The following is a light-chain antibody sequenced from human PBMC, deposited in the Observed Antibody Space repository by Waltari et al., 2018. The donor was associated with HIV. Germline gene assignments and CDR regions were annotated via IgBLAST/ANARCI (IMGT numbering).Light chain of an antibody. CDR1: QSVSTN. J-gene: IGKJ4*01. V-gene: IGKV3-15*01. CDR2: SAS. CDR3: QQYNDWPPLT. Sequence: EIVMTQSPATLSVSPGERATLSCRASQSVSTNLAWYQQKPGQAPWLLIYSASTRDTGISSRFSGSGSGTVFTLTISSLQSEDFAVYYCQQYNDWPPLTFGGGTKVEMK.